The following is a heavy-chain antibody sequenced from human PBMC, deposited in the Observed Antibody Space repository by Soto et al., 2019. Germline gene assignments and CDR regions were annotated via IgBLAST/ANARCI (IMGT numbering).Heavy chain of an antibody. V-gene: IGHV3-48*03. J-gene: IGHJ4*02. CDR2: IGSSGSTI. CDR3: ARATYSSSYYFDS. CDR1: GFTFSSFE. D-gene: IGHD6-6*01. Sequence: EVQLVESGGGLVQPGGSLRLSCAASGFTFSSFEMNWVRQAPGKGLEWVSKIGSSGSTIWYADSVKGRFTISRDNAKNSLYLQMNSLRVEDTAVYYCARATYSSSYYFDSWGQVTLVTVSS.